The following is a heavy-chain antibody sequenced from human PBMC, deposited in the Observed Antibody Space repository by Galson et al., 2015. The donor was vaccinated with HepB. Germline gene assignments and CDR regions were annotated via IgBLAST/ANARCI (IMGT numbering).Heavy chain of an antibody. CDR2: FDPEDGET. D-gene: IGHD2-15*01. V-gene: IGHV1-24*01. J-gene: IGHJ2*01. CDR3: ATHAAVAEDWYFDL. CDR1: GYTLTELS. Sequence: SVKVSCKVSGYTLTELSMHWVRQAPGKGLEWMGGFDPEDGETIYAQKFQGRVTMTEDTSTDTAYMELSSLRSEDTAVYYCATHAAVAEDWYFDLWGRGTLVTVSS.